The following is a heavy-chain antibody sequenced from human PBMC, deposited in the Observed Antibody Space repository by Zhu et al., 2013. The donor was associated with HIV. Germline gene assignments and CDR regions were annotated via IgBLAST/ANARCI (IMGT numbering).Heavy chain of an antibody. CDR3: AMDIVVVPANNYYMDV. D-gene: IGHD2-2*03. V-gene: IGHV1-69*01. CDR2: IIPIFGTA. CDR1: GGTFSSYA. J-gene: IGHJ6*03. Sequence: QVQLVQSGAEVKKPGSSVKVSCKASGGTFSSYAISWVRQAPGQGLEWMGGIIPIFGTANYAQKFQGRVTITADESTSTAYMELSSLRSEDTAVYYCAMDIVVVPANNYYMDVWGKGTTVTVSS.